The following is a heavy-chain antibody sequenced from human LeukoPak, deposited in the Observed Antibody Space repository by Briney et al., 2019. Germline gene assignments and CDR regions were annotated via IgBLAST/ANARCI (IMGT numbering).Heavy chain of an antibody. V-gene: IGHV1-69*13. Sequence: SVKVSCKTSASSFRSYAISWLRQAPGQGLEWMGGIIPIFGTANYAQKFQGRVTITADESTSTAYMELSSLRSEDTAVYYCARDPSYYYDSGGYSHWGQGTLVTVSS. CDR2: IIPIFGTA. D-gene: IGHD3-22*01. J-gene: IGHJ1*01. CDR1: ASSFRSYA. CDR3: ARDPSYYYDSGGYSH.